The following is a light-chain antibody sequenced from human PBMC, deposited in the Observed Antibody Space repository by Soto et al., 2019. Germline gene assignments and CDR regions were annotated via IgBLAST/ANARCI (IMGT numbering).Light chain of an antibody. V-gene: IGKV3-15*01. CDR2: GAS. J-gene: IGKJ1*01. CDR3: QQYNNYWT. CDR1: QSVTSN. Sequence: EIVMTQSPATLSVSLGERATLSCRANQSVTSNLAWYQQKPGQAPRLLIYGASTRATGIPARFSGSGSGTEFTLTISSLQSEDFAVYYCQQYNNYWTFGQGTRVEIK.